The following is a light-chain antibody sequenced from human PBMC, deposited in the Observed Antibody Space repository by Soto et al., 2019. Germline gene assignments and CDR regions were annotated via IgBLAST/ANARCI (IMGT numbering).Light chain of an antibody. J-gene: IGLJ2*01. CDR3: QSYDSSLTVV. CDR1: SSNIGTGYD. CDR2: DNN. Sequence: QSVLTQPPSVSGAPGQRVTISCTGSSSNIGTGYDVHWYQQLPGTAPKLLIYDNNNRPSGVPDRFSGSKSGTSVSLAITGLQAEDEADYYCQSYDSSLTVVFGGGTKVTVL. V-gene: IGLV1-40*01.